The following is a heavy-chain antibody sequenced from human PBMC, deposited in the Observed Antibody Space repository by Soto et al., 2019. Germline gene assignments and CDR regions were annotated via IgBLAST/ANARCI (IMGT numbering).Heavy chain of an antibody. Sequence: GGSLRLSCAASGFTFSSYSMNWVRQAPGKGLEWVSSISSSSSYIYYGDSMKGRFTISRDNAKNSLYLQMNSLRAEDTAVYYCARGEGGGAVPFDCWGQGTLVTVSS. CDR3: ARGEGGGAVPFDC. J-gene: IGHJ4*02. V-gene: IGHV3-21*01. D-gene: IGHD3-16*01. CDR2: ISSSSSYI. CDR1: GFTFSSYS.